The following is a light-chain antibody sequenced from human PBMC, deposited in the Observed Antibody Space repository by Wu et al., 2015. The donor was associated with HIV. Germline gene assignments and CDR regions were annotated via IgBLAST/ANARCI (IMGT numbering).Light chain of an antibody. Sequence: DIQMTQSPSSLSASVGDRVTITCRASQDVYTHLNWYLQKPGRVPKLLIHTSSTLQYAVPSRFSGSGSGTDFTLTINSPQPEDFGSYYCQQTYKTPHTFGQGTKVDI. CDR1: QDVYTH. CDR2: TSS. CDR3: QQTYKTPHT. V-gene: IGKV1-39*01. J-gene: IGKJ3*01.